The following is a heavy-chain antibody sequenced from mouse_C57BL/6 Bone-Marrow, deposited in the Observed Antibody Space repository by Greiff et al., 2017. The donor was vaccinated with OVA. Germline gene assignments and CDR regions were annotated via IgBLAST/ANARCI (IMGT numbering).Heavy chain of an antibody. D-gene: IGHD2-4*01. CDR1: GFTFSSYA. CDR3: ARDYDYGVY. V-gene: IGHV5-4*01. Sequence: EVKLVESGGGLVKPGGSLKLSCAASGFTFSSYAMSWVRQTPEKRLEWVATISDGGSYTYYPDNVKGRFTISRDNAKNNLYLQMSHLKSEDTAMYYCARDYDYGVYWGQGTLVTVSA. CDR2: ISDGGSYT. J-gene: IGHJ3*01.